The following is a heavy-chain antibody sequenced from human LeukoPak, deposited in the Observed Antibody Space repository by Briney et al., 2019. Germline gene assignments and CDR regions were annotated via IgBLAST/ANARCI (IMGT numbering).Heavy chain of an antibody. J-gene: IGHJ4*02. CDR2: IYYSGST. V-gene: IGHV4-59*12. Sequence: PSETLSLTCTVSGGSISSYYWSWIRQPPGKGLEWIGYIYYSGSTDYNPSLKSRVTISVDTSKNQFSLKLNSVTAADTAVYYCAKEGEWLVRHFDYWGQGTLVTVSS. CDR3: AKEGEWLVRHFDY. D-gene: IGHD6-19*01. CDR1: GGSISSYY.